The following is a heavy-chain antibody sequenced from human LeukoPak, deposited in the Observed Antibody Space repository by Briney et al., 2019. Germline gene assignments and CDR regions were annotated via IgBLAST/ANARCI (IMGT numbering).Heavy chain of an antibody. V-gene: IGHV3-23*01. CDR3: AKDLVPRKEPPYYFDY. CDR1: GFTFSSYA. CDR2: ISGSGGST. Sequence: GGSLRLSCAASGFTFSSYAMSWVRQAPGKGLEWVSAISGSGGSTYYADSVKGRFTISGDNSKNTLYLQMNGLRAEDTAVYYCAKDLVPRKEPPYYFDYWGQGTLVTVSS. J-gene: IGHJ4*02. D-gene: IGHD1-14*01.